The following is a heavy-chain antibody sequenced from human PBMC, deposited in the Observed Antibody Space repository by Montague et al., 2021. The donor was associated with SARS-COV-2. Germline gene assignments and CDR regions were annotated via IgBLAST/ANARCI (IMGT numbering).Heavy chain of an antibody. CDR2: ISGSGGTT. Sequence: SLRLSCAASGFTFSSYAMTWVRQAPGKGLEWVSAISGSGGTTYYADSVKGRFTISRDNSKNTLYLQMTSLRAEDTAVYYCAKDLYYYDNTDYYYGFDYWGQGTLVTVSS. V-gene: IGHV3-23*01. CDR3: AKDLYYYDNTDYYYGFDY. D-gene: IGHD3-22*01. J-gene: IGHJ4*02. CDR1: GFTFSSYA.